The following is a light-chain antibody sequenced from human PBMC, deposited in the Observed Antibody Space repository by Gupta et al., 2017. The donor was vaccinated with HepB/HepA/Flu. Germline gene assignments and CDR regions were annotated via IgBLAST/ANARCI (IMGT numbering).Light chain of an antibody. CDR1: TSNIGSNY. Sequence: QSVLTQPPSASGTPGQRVTIPSSVSTSNIGSNYVYWYRQLTGTAPKLLIYRNDQRPSGVPDRFSGSKSDTSASLAISGLRSDDEADYYCATWDDSLSGYVFGNGTNVTVL. CDR3: ATWDDSLSGYV. V-gene: IGLV1-47*01. J-gene: IGLJ1*01. CDR2: RND.